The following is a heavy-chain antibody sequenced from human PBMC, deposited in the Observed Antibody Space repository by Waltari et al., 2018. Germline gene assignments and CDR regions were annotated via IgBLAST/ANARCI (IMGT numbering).Heavy chain of an antibody. J-gene: IGHJ6*02. CDR1: GGSISRYS. CDR3: AGEVVAATGVYYYYGMDV. V-gene: IGHV4-59*01. Sequence: QVQLQESGPGLVKPTETLSLTCTVSGGSISRYSWSLIRQHPGKGMEWIGYIYSRGSTNYNPSLKSRVTISVDTSKNQFSLKLSSVNAADTAVYYCAGEVVAATGVYYYYGMDVWGQGTTVTVSS. D-gene: IGHD2-15*01. CDR2: IYSRGST.